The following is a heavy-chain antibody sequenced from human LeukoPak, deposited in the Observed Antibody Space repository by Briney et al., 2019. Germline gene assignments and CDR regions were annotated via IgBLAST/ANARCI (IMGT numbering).Heavy chain of an antibody. D-gene: IGHD6-19*01. CDR1: GFTFSRYA. V-gene: IGHV3-23*01. CDR3: AKDWEAVSGTPTAIDY. CDR2: ISGTNGNT. Sequence: GGSLRLSCGASGFTFSRYAMSWVRQAPGKGLEWVSGISGTNGNTYYADSVKGRFTISRDNSKNTVCLQMNSLRAEDTALYYCAKDWEAVSGTPTAIDYWGRGTLVTVSS. J-gene: IGHJ4*02.